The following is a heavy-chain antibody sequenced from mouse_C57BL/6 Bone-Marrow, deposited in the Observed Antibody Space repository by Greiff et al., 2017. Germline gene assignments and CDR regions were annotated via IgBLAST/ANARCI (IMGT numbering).Heavy chain of an antibody. J-gene: IGHJ1*03. CDR2: IYPGSGST. Sequence: VQLQESGAELVKPGASVKMSCKASGYTFTSYWITWVKQRPGQGLEWIGDIYPGSGSTNYNEKFKSKATLTVDTSSSTAYMQLSSLTSEDSAVXYCAIYYYGSSYVWGTGTTVTVSS. CDR1: GYTFTSYW. V-gene: IGHV1-55*01. CDR3: AIYYYGSSYV. D-gene: IGHD1-1*01.